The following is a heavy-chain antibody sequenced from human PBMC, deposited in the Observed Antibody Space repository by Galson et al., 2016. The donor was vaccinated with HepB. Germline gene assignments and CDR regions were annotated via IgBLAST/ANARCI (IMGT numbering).Heavy chain of an antibody. CDR3: TRARGSGFVVVPDY. CDR2: MNPRDGGS. Sequence: SVKVSCKASGYTFTSFDINWVRQVPGQGLEWMGWMNPRDGGSGSIQTFQGRVTLTRDISTSTAYMQLSSLTSDDSAIYFCTRARGSGFVVVPDYWGPGTLISVSS. D-gene: IGHD2-15*01. J-gene: IGHJ4*02. V-gene: IGHV1-8*01. CDR1: GYTFTSFD.